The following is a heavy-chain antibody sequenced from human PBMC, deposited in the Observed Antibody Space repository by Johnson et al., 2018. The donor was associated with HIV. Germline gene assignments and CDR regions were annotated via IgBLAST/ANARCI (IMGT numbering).Heavy chain of an antibody. D-gene: IGHD3-10*01. CDR2: IRYDGSYK. J-gene: IGHJ3*02. CDR1: GFTFSSYG. Sequence: QVQLVESGGGVVQPGGSLRLSCAASGFTFSSYGMHWVRQAPGKGLEWVAFIRYDGSYKYYADSVKGRFTISRDNSKNTLYLQMSRLRAEDTAVYYCAKDSITMELGALDIWGQGTMVTVSS. V-gene: IGHV3-30*02. CDR3: AKDSITMELGALDI.